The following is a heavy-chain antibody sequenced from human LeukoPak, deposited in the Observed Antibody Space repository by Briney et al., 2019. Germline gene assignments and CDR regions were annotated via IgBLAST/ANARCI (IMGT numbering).Heavy chain of an antibody. Sequence: GGSLRLSCAASGFTFSSSAMSWVRQAPGKGLEWLSTISGGGGSTYYADSVKGRFTISRDNSKNTLYLHMKSLRAEDTAVYYCARDGGDDYGDSWGQGTLVTVSS. CDR3: ARDGGDDYGDS. CDR2: ISGGGGST. D-gene: IGHD3-16*01. J-gene: IGHJ4*02. CDR1: GFTFSSSA. V-gene: IGHV3-23*01.